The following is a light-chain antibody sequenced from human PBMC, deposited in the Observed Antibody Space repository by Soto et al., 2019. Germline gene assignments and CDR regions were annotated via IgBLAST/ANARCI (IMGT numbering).Light chain of an antibody. CDR2: EGS. J-gene: IGLJ3*02. CDR1: SSDIGSYNL. V-gene: IGLV2-23*01. Sequence: QSALTQPASVSGSPGQSITISCTGTSSDIGSYNLVSWYQQHPGKAPKVMIYEGSRRPSGVSDRFSGSKSGNTASLTISGLQAEDEADYYCCSYTGSSTVLFGGGTKVTVL. CDR3: CSYTGSSTVL.